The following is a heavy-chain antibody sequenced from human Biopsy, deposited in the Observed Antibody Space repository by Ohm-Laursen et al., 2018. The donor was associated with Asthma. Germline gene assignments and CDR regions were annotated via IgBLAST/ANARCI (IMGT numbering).Heavy chain of an antibody. CDR1: GFTFSSYS. Sequence: SLRLSCSASGFTFSSYSMHWVRQAPGKGLEWVSYISSSSSTIYYADSVKGRFTISRDNAKNSLYLQMNSLRDEDTAVYYCARFKRGYSYGYAGVFDYWGQGTLVPVSS. V-gene: IGHV3-48*02. D-gene: IGHD5-18*01. CDR2: ISSSSSTI. CDR3: ARFKRGYSYGYAGVFDY. J-gene: IGHJ4*02.